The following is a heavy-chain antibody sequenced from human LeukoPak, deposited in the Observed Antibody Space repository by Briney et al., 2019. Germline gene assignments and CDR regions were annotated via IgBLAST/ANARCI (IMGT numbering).Heavy chain of an antibody. V-gene: IGHV3-21*01. CDR1: GFTFSSYS. J-gene: IGHJ3*02. CDR3: VREAIGTTAAFDI. Sequence: KTGGSLRLSCAASGFTFSSYSMNWVRQAPGKGLEWVSSISSSSSYIYYADSVKGRFTISRDNAKNSLYLQMNSLRAEDTAVYYCVREAIGTTAAFDIWGQGTMVTVSS. CDR2: ISSSSSYI. D-gene: IGHD2/OR15-2a*01.